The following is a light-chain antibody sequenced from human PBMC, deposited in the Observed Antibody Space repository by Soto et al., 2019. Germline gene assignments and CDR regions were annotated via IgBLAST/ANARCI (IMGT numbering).Light chain of an antibody. J-gene: IGKJ3*01. CDR2: AAS. CDR3: QQYSSYPPT. CDR1: QGISSY. Sequence: AIRMTQSPSSFSASTGDRVTITCRASQGISSYLAWYQQKPGKAPKLLIYAASTLQSGVPSRFSGSGSGTDFTLTISCLKSEDFATYYCQQYSSYPPTLGPGTKVDIK. V-gene: IGKV1-8*01.